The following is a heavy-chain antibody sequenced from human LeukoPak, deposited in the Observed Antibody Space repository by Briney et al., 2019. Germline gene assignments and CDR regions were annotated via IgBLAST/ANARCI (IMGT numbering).Heavy chain of an antibody. Sequence: PSETLSLTCTVSGGSISSYYWSWIRQPAGKGLEWIGRIYTSGSTNYNPSLKSRVTMSVDTSKNQFSLKLSSVTAADTAVYYCAREPPPTVTTGVFDYWGQGTLVTVSS. CDR1: GGSISSYY. J-gene: IGHJ4*02. CDR3: AREPPPTVTTGVFDY. D-gene: IGHD4-17*01. CDR2: IYTSGST. V-gene: IGHV4-4*07.